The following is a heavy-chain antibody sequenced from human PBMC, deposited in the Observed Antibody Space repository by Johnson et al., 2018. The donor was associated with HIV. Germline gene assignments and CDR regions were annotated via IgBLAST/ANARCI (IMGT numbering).Heavy chain of an antibody. CDR2: ISFDGSTK. Sequence: QVQLVESGGGVVQPGGSLRLSCTASGFTFSSFGMHWVRQAPGKGLEWVAVISFDGSTKYYADSVKGRLTISRDNSKNTLYLQMNSLRAEDTAVYYCVRPFQWLDAFDIWGQGTMVTVSS. V-gene: IGHV3-30*19. CDR1: GFTFSSFG. CDR3: VRPFQWLDAFDI. D-gene: IGHD6-19*01. J-gene: IGHJ3*02.